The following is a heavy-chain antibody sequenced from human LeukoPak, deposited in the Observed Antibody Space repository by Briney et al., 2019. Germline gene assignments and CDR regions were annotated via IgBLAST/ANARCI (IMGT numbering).Heavy chain of an antibody. J-gene: IGHJ4*02. V-gene: IGHV1-69*04. CDR2: IIRGLGIS. CDR3: ASARQRHCTNGVCPSLTDS. CDR1: GGTFSSYA. Sequence: SVKVSCKASGGTFSSYAINWVRQAPGQGLEWMGRIIRGLGISNYAQKFQGRVTITADKSTSTTYMELSSLRSEDTAVYYCASARQRHCTNGVCPSLTDSWGQGTLVNVSS. D-gene: IGHD2-8*01.